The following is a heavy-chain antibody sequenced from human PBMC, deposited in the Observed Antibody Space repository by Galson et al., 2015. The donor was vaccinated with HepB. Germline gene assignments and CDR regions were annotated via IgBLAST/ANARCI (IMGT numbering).Heavy chain of an antibody. D-gene: IGHD1-14*01. Sequence: ETLSLTCTVSGGPISRSSYSWNWIRQPPGKRLEWIGNIYYSGSTYYNPSLRSRVTISVDTSKNRFSLKLRSVTAADTAVYYCARDRDPGMGDYWGQGTLVTVSS. J-gene: IGHJ4*02. CDR1: GGPISRSSYS. CDR3: ARDRDPGMGDY. CDR2: IYYSGST. V-gene: IGHV4-39*07.